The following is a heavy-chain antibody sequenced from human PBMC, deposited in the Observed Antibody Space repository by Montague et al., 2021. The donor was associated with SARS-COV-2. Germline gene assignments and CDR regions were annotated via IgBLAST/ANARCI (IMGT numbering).Heavy chain of an antibody. J-gene: IGHJ5*02. CDR1: GGSISSSSYY. Sequence: SETLSLTCTVSGGSISSSSYYWGWIRQPPGKGLEWIGSIYYSGSTYYNPSLKSRVTISVDTSKNQLSLKLSSVTAADTAVYYCARDGTAGDWFDPWGQGTLVTVSS. CDR2: IYYSGST. V-gene: IGHV4-39*07. CDR3: ARDGTAGDWFDP. D-gene: IGHD1-26*01.